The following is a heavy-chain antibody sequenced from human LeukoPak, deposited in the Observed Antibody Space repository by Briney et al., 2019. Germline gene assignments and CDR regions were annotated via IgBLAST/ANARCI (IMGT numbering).Heavy chain of an antibody. D-gene: IGHD3-22*01. J-gene: IGHJ4*02. Sequence: GVSLRLSCAASGLTLSSYEMNWVRQAPGKGLESVSYISSRASTMYYADSVKGRFTISRDNAKNSLYLQMNSLRAEDTAIYYCARVGLEYYDSSGYYFLGEWVYWGQGTLVTVSS. CDR3: ARVGLEYYDSSGYYFLGEWVY. CDR1: GLTLSSYE. CDR2: ISSRASTM. V-gene: IGHV3-48*03.